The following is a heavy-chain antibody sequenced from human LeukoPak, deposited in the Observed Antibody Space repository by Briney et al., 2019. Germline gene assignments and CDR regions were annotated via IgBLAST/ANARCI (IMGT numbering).Heavy chain of an antibody. Sequence: QPGGSLRLSCAASGSTFSSQALSWVRQAPGKGLEWVSSFTGSDGNIHYADSVKGRFTLSRDSSKETMYLQMISLRADDTATYYCAAGGGNTFNPWGQGILVTVSS. CDR3: AAGGGNTFNP. CDR2: FTGSDGNI. CDR1: GSTFSSQA. V-gene: IGHV3-23*01. J-gene: IGHJ5*02. D-gene: IGHD1/OR15-1a*01.